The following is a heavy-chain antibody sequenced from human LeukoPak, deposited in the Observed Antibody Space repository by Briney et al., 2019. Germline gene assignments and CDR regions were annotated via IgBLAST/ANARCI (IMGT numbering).Heavy chain of an antibody. J-gene: IGHJ5*02. Sequence: KPSQTLSLTCTVSGGSISSGGYYWSWIRQLPGKGLEWIGYISYSGSTYSNPSLKSRTTISVDTSKNQFSLKMSSVTAADTAVYCCARTMVRGVILTLYKWFDPWGQGTLVTVSS. CDR1: GGSISSGGYY. CDR3: ARTMVRGVILTLYKWFDP. V-gene: IGHV4-31*03. CDR2: ISYSGST. D-gene: IGHD3-10*01.